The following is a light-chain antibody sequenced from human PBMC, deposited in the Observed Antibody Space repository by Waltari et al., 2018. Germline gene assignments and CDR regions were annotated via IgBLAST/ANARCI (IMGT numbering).Light chain of an antibody. CDR2: AAS. J-gene: IGKJ4*01. V-gene: IGKV1-NL1*01. CDR3: QLYYGDSLT. Sequence: DIQMTQSPSSLSASVGDTVTITCRASQGISNSLAWYQQKPGEAPKLLLSAASRLESGVPSRFSGCGSGTDYTLTISRLQPEDLATYFCQLYYGDSLTFGGGTKVEIK. CDR1: QGISNS.